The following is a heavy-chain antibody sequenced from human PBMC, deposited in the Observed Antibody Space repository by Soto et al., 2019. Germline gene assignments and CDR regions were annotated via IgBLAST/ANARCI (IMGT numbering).Heavy chain of an antibody. D-gene: IGHD3-16*02. CDR1: GFTFSSYI. V-gene: IGHV3-48*01. Sequence: GGXLRLSCAASGFTFSSYIMNWVRQAPGKGLEWVSYISSSSSTIYYADSLKGRLTISRNNAKNSRYLQMNSLRAEDTAVYYCARDLGHMITFGGVIESYYFEYWGQGTLVTRLL. J-gene: IGHJ4*02. CDR3: ARDLGHMITFGGVIESYYFEY. CDR2: ISSSSSTI.